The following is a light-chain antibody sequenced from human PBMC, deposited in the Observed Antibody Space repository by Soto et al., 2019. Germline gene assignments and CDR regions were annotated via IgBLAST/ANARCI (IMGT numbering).Light chain of an antibody. J-gene: IGKJ1*01. CDR1: QSLLHSNGNSY. V-gene: IGKV2-28*01. CDR2: LGS. Sequence: EIVVTQSPLSLPVTPGEPASISCKSSQSLLHSNGNSYLDWYLQKPGQSPQLLIYLGSNRASGVPDRFSGSGSGTDFTLNISRVDAEGVGVYYCMQALHARTFGQGTKVEIK. CDR3: MQALHART.